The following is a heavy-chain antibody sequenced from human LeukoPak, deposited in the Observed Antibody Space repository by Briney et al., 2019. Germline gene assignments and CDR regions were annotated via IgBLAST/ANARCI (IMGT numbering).Heavy chain of an antibody. CDR3: ARENRHYGDYDYYYYYMDV. J-gene: IGHJ6*03. D-gene: IGHD4-17*01. V-gene: IGHV4-59*12. Sequence: SETLSLTCTVSGGSISSYYWSWIRQPPGKGLEWIGYIYYSGSTNYNPSLKSRVTISVDTSKNQFSLQLNSVTPEDTAVYYCARENRHYGDYDYYYYYMDVWGKGTTVTISS. CDR2: IYYSGST. CDR1: GGSISSYY.